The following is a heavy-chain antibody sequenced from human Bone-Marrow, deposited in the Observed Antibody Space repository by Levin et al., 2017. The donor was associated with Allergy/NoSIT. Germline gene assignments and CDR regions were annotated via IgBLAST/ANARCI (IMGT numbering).Heavy chain of an antibody. J-gene: IGHJ5*02. CDR2: IHGGGAT. CDR3: ARFRTFAAGFDP. V-gene: IGHV3-53*01. CDR1: GFTVGSNY. Sequence: GESLKISCAASGFTVGSNYMSWVRQAPGKGLEWVSIIHGGGATYYAASVEGRFTISRDTSENTLYLQMNSLRAADTAVYFCARFRTFAAGFDPWGQGTLVTVSS. D-gene: IGHD1-14*01.